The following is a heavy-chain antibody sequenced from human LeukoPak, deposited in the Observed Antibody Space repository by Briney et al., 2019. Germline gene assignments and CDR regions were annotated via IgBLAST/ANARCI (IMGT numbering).Heavy chain of an antibody. CDR1: GFTFSSYA. CDR2: ISYDGSNK. V-gene: IGHV3-30*04. J-gene: IGHJ4*02. CDR3: ARDLGKGYFDY. Sequence: GVPLRLFCAASGFTFSSYAMQWLRQAPGKGLEWVAYISYDGSNKYYADSVKGRFTISRDNSKNTLYLQMNSVRAEDTAVYYCARDLGKGYFDYWGQGTLVTVSS.